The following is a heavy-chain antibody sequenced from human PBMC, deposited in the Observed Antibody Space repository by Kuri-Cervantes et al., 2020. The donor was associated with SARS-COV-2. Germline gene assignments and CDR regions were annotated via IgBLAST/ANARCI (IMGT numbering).Heavy chain of an antibody. D-gene: IGHD1-26*01. V-gene: IGHV4-34*01. CDR1: GGSFSGYY. CDR3: ATHIIGXATTFDY. Sequence: SETLSLXCAVYGGSFSGYYWSWIRQPPGKGXEWIXEINHSGSTNYNPSLKSRVTISVDTSKNQFSLRLSSVTAADTAVXYCATHIIGXATTFDYWGQGTLVTVSS. J-gene: IGHJ4*02. CDR2: INHSGST.